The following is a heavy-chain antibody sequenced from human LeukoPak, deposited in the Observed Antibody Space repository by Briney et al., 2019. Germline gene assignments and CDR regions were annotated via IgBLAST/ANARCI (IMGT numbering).Heavy chain of an antibody. CDR1: GGSIDSTNW. CDR3: ARSHDHLWGNYPDY. J-gene: IGHJ4*02. CDR2: IHHDGRI. D-gene: IGHD3-16*02. Sequence: SETLSLTCDVSGGSIDSTNWWNWVRQPPGKGLEWIGEIHHDGRINYNPSLKSRVTLSVDKSRNQFSLRLNSVTAADTAMYYCARSHDHLWGNYPDYWGQGTLVTVSS. V-gene: IGHV4/OR15-8*01.